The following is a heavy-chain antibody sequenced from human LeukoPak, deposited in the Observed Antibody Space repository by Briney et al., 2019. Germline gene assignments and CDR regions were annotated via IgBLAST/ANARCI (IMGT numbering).Heavy chain of an antibody. J-gene: IGHJ4*02. Sequence: GGSLRLSCAASGFTFSSYEMNWVRQAPGKGLEWVANIREDESEKYYVDSVKGRFTISRDNAKDSLYLQMNSLRAEDTALYYCARYSGYSHGYWGQGTLVTVSS. CDR1: GFTFSSYE. CDR2: IREDESEK. D-gene: IGHD5-18*01. CDR3: ARYSGYSHGY. V-gene: IGHV3-7*01.